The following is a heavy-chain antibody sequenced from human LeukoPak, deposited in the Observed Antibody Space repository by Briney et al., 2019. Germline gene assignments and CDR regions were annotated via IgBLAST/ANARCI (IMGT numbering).Heavy chain of an antibody. J-gene: IGHJ3*02. Sequence: GGPLRLSCAASGFGFSTYSMNWVRQAPGKGLEWVSYISSSSSTIYYADSVRGRFTISRDNAKNSLCLQMNSPRAEDTAVYYCARGGNYYNEAFDIWGQGTVVIVSS. CDR2: ISSSSSTI. D-gene: IGHD1-26*01. V-gene: IGHV3-48*01. CDR1: GFGFSTYS. CDR3: ARGGNYYNEAFDI.